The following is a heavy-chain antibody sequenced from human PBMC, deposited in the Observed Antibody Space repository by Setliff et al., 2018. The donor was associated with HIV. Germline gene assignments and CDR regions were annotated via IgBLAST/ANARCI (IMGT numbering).Heavy chain of an antibody. D-gene: IGHD3-16*01. CDR2: MNPDGSNT. CDR3: ARFYGSYDVGGFDI. Sequence: LKISCKGSGYSFITYRIGWVRQRPGKGLEWMGIMNPDGSNTRYSPSFQGQVTISVDESISTAYLQWSSLKASDTAFYYCARFYGSYDVGGFDIWGQGTKVTVSS. J-gene: IGHJ3*02. CDR1: GYSFITYR. V-gene: IGHV5-51*01.